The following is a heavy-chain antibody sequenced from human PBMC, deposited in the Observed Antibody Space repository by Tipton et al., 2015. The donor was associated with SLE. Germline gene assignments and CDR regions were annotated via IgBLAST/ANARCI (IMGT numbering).Heavy chain of an antibody. CDR2: IYYSGST. CDR1: GGSISSSSYY. CDR3: AGYTSGWYNGPDY. J-gene: IGHJ4*02. V-gene: IGHV4-39*01. D-gene: IGHD6-19*01. Sequence: TLSLTCTVSGGSISSSSYYWGWIRQPPGKGLEWIGSIYYSGSTYYNPSLKSRVTIYVDTSKNQFSLKLSSMTAADTAVYYCAGYTSGWYNGPDYWGQGTLVTVSS.